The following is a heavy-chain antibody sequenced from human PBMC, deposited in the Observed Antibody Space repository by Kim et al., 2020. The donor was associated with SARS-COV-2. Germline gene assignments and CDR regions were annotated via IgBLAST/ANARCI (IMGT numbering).Heavy chain of an antibody. J-gene: IGHJ4*02. Sequence: ADSVKGRFTISRDNSKNTLYLQMNSLRAEDTAVYYCARDRGWSLKFTLDYWGQGTLVTVSS. CDR3: ARDRGWSLKFTLDY. D-gene: IGHD6-19*01. V-gene: IGHV3-33*01.